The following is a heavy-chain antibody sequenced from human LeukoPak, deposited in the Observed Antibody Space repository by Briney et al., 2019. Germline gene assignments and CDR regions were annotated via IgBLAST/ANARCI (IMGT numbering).Heavy chain of an antibody. V-gene: IGHV4-39*07. CDR1: GGSISSSSSY. Sequence: PSETLSLTCTVSGGSISSSSSYWGWIRQPPGKGLEWIGSVFYSGSTYYNPSLKSRVTISVETSKNQFSLRLSSVTAADTAVYYCARAPYYHYMDVWGQGTTVTVSS. CDR2: VFYSGST. CDR3: ARAPYYHYMDV. J-gene: IGHJ6*03.